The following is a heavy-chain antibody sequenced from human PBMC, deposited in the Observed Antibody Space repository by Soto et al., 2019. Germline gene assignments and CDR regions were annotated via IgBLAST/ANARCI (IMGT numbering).Heavy chain of an antibody. J-gene: IGHJ6*03. V-gene: IGHV4-39*01. D-gene: IGHD6-6*01. Sequence: PSETLSLTCTGSGGSISSSSYYWGWIRQPPGKGLEWIGSIYYSGSTYYNPSLKSRVTISVDTSKNQFSLKLSSVTAADTAVYYCARLGSRGSSSAYYYYYMDVWGKGTTVTVSS. CDR1: GGSISSSSYY. CDR2: IYYSGST. CDR3: ARLGSRGSSSAYYYYYMDV.